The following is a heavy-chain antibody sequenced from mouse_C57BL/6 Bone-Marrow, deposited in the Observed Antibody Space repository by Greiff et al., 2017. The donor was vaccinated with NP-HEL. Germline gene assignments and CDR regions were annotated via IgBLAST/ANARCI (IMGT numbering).Heavy chain of an antibody. CDR1: GYTFTSYW. V-gene: IGHV1-7*01. CDR3: ARYWTWFAY. CDR2: INPSSGYT. J-gene: IGHJ3*01. D-gene: IGHD4-1*01. Sequence: VQLQQSGAELAKPGASVKLSCKASGYTFTSYWMHWVKQRPGQGLEWIGYINPSSGYTKYIQKFKDKATLTADKSSSTAYMQLSSQTYEDAAVYYCARYWTWFAYWGQGTLVTVSA.